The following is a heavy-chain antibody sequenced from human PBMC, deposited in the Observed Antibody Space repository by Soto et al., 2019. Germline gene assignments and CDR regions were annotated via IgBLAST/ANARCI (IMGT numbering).Heavy chain of an antibody. CDR2: VYQSGTT. CDR1: GASISTSSDF. V-gene: IGHV4-39*01. J-gene: IGHJ3*02. CDR3: ASGMGAIAEDAFDI. Sequence: PSETLSLTCSVSGASISTSSDFWGWIRQAPGKGLEWIGNVYQSGTTRLNPSLKSRVSIFVDRSKNQFSLELNSATAADRAVYYCASGMGAIAEDAFDIWGQGTMVTVSS. D-gene: IGHD6-13*01.